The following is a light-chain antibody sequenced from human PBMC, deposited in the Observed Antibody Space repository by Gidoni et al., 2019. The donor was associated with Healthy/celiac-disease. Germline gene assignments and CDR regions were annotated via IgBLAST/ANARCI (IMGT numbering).Light chain of an antibody. CDR1: QSVLYSSNNKNY. J-gene: IGKJ4*01. Sequence: IVMNQSPDSLAVSLGERATINCKSSQSVLYSSNNKNYLAWYQQKPGQPPKLLIYWASTRESGVPDRFSGSGAGTDFTLTISSLQAEDVAVYYCQQYYSTPGQKLTFGGGTKVEIK. CDR3: QQYYSTPGQKLT. V-gene: IGKV4-1*01. CDR2: WAS.